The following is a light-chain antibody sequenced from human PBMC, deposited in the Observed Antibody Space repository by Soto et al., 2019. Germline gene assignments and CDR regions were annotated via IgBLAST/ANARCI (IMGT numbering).Light chain of an antibody. CDR1: QSISMW. Sequence: DIQMTRSPSTLSASVGDRVTLACRASQSISMWLAWYQQKPGKAPNLLIYEASSLESGVPSRFSGSGSGTEFTLTISSLQPDDFATYYCQQYNDYPLAFGGGTKVEI. CDR3: QQYNDYPLA. CDR2: EAS. J-gene: IGKJ4*01. V-gene: IGKV1-5*03.